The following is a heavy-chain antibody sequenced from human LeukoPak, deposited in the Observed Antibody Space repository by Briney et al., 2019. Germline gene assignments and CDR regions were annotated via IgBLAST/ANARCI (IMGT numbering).Heavy chain of an antibody. J-gene: IGHJ4*02. CDR3: ARAREMATIVDY. CDR2: IYYSGST. V-gene: IGHV4-59*01. D-gene: IGHD5-24*01. Sequence: SETLSLTCTVSGGSISSYYWSWIRQPPGKGLEWIGYIYYSGSTNYNPSLKSRVTISVDTSKNQFSLKLSSVTAADTAAYYCARAREMATIVDYWGQGTLVTVSS. CDR1: GGSISSYY.